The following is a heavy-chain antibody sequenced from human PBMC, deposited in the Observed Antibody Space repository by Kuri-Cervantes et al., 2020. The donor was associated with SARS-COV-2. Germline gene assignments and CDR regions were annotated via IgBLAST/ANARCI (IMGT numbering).Heavy chain of an antibody. V-gene: IGHV4-61*01. Sequence: SETLSLTCTVSGGSISRSSYYWSWIRQSPGRGPEWIGYIYYSGSTNYNPSLKSRVTISVDTSKNQFSLKLSSVTAADTAVYYCARVPLSIAAADRWFDPWGQGTLVTVSS. CDR2: IYYSGST. CDR3: ARVPLSIAAADRWFDP. CDR1: GGSISRSSYY. D-gene: IGHD6-13*01. J-gene: IGHJ5*02.